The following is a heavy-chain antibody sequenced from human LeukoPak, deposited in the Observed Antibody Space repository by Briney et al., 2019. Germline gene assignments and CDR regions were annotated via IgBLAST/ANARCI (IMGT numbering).Heavy chain of an antibody. Sequence: PSETLSLTCTVSGGSISSYYWSWIRQPPGKGLEWIGYIYYSGSTNYNPSLKSRVTISVDTSKNQFSLKLSSVTAADTAVYYCARDSAIAAAGTEVWFDPWGQGTLVTVSS. CDR2: IYYSGST. D-gene: IGHD6-13*01. V-gene: IGHV4-59*12. CDR1: GGSISSYY. J-gene: IGHJ5*02. CDR3: ARDSAIAAAGTEVWFDP.